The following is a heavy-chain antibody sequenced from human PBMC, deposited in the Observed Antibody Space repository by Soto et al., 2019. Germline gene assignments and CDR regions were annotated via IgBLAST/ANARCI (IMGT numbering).Heavy chain of an antibody. D-gene: IGHD6-19*01. J-gene: IGHJ6*02. Sequence: PSQTLSLTCAISGDSVSSNSAAWNWIRQSPSRGLEWLGRTYYRSKWYNDYAVSVKGRITINPDTSKNQFSLQLNSVTPEDTAVYYCARDPRSSGWSLCYYGMDVWGQGTTVTVSS. V-gene: IGHV6-1*01. CDR1: GDSVSSNSAA. CDR3: ARDPRSSGWSLCYYGMDV. CDR2: TYYRSKWYN.